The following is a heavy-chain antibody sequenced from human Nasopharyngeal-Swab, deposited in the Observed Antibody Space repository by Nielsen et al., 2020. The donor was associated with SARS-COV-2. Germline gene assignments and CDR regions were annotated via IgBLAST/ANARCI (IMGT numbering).Heavy chain of an antibody. D-gene: IGHD6-19*01. CDR3: AKDVGIAVAGSGFDY. CDR1: GFTFDDYA. J-gene: IGHJ4*02. CDR2: ISWNSGRI. V-gene: IGHV3-9*01. Sequence: SLKISCAASGFTFDDYAMHWVRQVLGKGLEWVSGISWNSGRIGYADSVKGRFTISRDNAENSLYLQMNSLRAEDTAFYYCAKDVGIAVAGSGFDYWGQGALVTVSS.